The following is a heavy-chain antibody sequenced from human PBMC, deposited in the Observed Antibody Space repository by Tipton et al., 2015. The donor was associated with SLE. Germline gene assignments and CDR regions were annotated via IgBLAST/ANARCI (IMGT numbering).Heavy chain of an antibody. CDR3: ARQSAVGPGADS. Sequence: TLSLTCSVSAYSVITGAHYWSWIRHHPGKGLEWIGNIFYSGTTYYNPSLESRVTISIDRSQNQFSLRLTSLTTADTAVYYCARQSAVGPGADSWGQGTLVTV. D-gene: IGHD2-2*01. CDR1: AYSVITGAHY. V-gene: IGHV4-31*03. CDR2: IFYSGTT. J-gene: IGHJ4*02.